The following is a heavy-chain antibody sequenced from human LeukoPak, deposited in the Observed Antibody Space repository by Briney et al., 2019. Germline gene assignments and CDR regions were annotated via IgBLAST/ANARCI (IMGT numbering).Heavy chain of an antibody. Sequence: ASVKVSCKASGYTFTGYYMHWVRQAPGQGLEWMGRINPNSGGTNYAQKFRGRVTMTRDTSITTAYMELSRLRSDDTAVYYWAREGGSASNPNHDAFDIWGQGTMVTVSS. CDR2: INPNSGGT. D-gene: IGHD3-16*01. J-gene: IGHJ3*02. CDR1: GYTFTGYY. V-gene: IGHV1-2*06. CDR3: AREGGSASNPNHDAFDI.